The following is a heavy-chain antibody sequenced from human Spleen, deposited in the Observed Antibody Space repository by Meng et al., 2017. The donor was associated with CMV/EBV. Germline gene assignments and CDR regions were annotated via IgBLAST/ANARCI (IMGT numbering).Heavy chain of an antibody. J-gene: IGHJ5*02. D-gene: IGHD2-2*01. V-gene: IGHV3-7*01. Sequence: ETLSLTCAASGFTFSSYWMSWVRQAPGKGLEWVANIKQDGSEKYYVDSVKGRFTISRDNAKNSLYLQMNSLRAEDTAVYYCARELVVPAAKGGWFDPWGQGTLVTVSS. CDR3: ARELVVPAAKGGWFDP. CDR2: IKQDGSEK. CDR1: GFTFSSYW.